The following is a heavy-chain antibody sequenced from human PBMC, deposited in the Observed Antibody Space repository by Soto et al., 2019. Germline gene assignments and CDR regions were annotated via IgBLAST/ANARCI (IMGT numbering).Heavy chain of an antibody. J-gene: IGHJ4*02. CDR2: IFSSGST. Sequence: SETLSLTCAVYGGSFSGYYWSWIRQPPGKGLEWIGRIFSSGSTSFNPSLESRVAMSVDTSKNHFSLNLSSVTAADMAVYYCAREGSYSAYNFAHGIQLWSFDFWGQGALVTVSS. V-gene: IGHV4-59*10. D-gene: IGHD5-12*01. CDR1: GGSFSGYY. CDR3: AREGSYSAYNFAHGIQLWSFDF.